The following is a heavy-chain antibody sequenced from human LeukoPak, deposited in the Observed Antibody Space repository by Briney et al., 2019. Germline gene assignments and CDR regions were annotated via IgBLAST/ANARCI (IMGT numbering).Heavy chain of an antibody. D-gene: IGHD3-10*01. J-gene: IGHJ3*02. V-gene: IGHV4-31*03. Sequence: SETLSLTCTVSGGSISSGGYYWSWIRQHPGKGLEWIGYIYYSGSTYYNPSLKSRVTISVDTSKNQFSLKLSSVTAADTAVYYCARGSVLWFGESRGAFDIWGQGTMVTASS. CDR3: ARGSVLWFGESRGAFDI. CDR2: IYYSGST. CDR1: GGSISSGGYY.